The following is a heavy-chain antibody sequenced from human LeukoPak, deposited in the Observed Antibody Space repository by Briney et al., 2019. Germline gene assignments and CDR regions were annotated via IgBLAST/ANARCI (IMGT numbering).Heavy chain of an antibody. J-gene: IGHJ3*01. CDR3: ARGGFSHAFDV. V-gene: IGHV3-74*01. D-gene: IGHD5-12*01. CDR1: GFTFRSFW. CDR2: INNDGTDT. Sequence: PGGSLGLSCAASGFTFRSFWIHWVRQAPGKGLVWVGRINNDGTDTIYADSVKGRFTVSRDNAKNTLYPQMNSLRVEDTAVYFCARGGFSHAFDVWGQGTVVTVSS.